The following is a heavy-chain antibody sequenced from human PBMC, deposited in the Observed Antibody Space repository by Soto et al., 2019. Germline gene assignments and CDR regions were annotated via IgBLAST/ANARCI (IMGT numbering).Heavy chain of an antibody. D-gene: IGHD6-13*01. Sequence: EVQLLESGGGLVQPGGYLRLSCAASGFTFSNYAVTWVRQAPGKGLEWVSTISGSGGSTYYADSVKGRFTISRDNSKNTLYLQMNSLRAEDTAVYYCAKDQGSSWYEIDYWGQGSLVTVA. V-gene: IGHV3-23*01. CDR3: AKDQGSSWYEIDY. CDR2: ISGSGGST. J-gene: IGHJ4*02. CDR1: GFTFSNYA.